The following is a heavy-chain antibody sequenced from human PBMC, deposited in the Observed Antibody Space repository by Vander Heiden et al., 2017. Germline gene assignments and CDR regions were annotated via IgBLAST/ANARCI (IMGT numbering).Heavy chain of an antibody. CDR3: ARGVIPDATRYYGMDV. V-gene: IGHV3-21*01. D-gene: IGHD2-2*01. CDR1: GFTFRTYS. Sequence: EVQPVESGGGLVQPGGRLRLSCVASGFTFRTYSMNWVREAPGKGLEWVSAISSSSSYIYHADSLKGRFTISRDNAKNSLYLQMNSLRAEDTAVYYCARGVIPDATRYYGMDVWGRGTTVTVSS. J-gene: IGHJ6*02. CDR2: ISSSSSYI.